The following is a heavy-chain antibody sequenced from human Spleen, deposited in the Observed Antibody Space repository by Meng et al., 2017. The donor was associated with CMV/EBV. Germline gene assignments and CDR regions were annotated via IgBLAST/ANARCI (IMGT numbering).Heavy chain of an antibody. D-gene: IGHD1-26*01. Sequence: FTFSSYAMSWVSQAPGKGLEWVSAISGSTNNTYYADPVKGRFTISRDNSKNTLYLQMNSLRADDTAVYYCAKAVLVGATHSYGTDVWGQGTTVTVSS. V-gene: IGHV3-23*01. CDR2: ISGSTNNT. CDR1: FTFSSYA. J-gene: IGHJ6*02. CDR3: AKAVLVGATHSYGTDV.